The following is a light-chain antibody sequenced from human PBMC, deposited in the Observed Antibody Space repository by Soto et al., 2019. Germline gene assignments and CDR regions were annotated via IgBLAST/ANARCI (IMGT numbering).Light chain of an antibody. J-gene: IGLJ3*02. CDR2: LNSDGSH. Sequence: QPVLTQSPSASASLGASVKLTCTLSSGHSSYAIAWHQQQPAKGPRYLMKLNSDGSHSKGDGITDRFSGSSSGAERYLTIARLQSEDEADYYCQTWGTGIRVFGGGTKLTVL. CDR1: SGHSSYA. CDR3: QTWGTGIRV. V-gene: IGLV4-69*01.